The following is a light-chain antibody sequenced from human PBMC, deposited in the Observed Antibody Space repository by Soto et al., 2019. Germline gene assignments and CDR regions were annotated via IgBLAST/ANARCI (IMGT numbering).Light chain of an antibody. V-gene: IGKV1-5*03. J-gene: IGKJ1*01. Sequence: DIQMTQSPSTLSASVGDRVTLTCRASQSINSWLAWYQQKPGQAPNLLIYKASSLDSGVPSRFSGSGYGTEFTLTISSLQPYDFATYYCQQYDSYSCTFGQGTKMEIK. CDR1: QSINSW. CDR3: QQYDSYSCT. CDR2: KAS.